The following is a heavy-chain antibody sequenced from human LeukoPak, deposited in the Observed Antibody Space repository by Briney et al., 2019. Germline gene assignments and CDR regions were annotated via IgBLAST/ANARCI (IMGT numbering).Heavy chain of an antibody. D-gene: IGHD3-3*01. Sequence: SETLSLTCTASGGSINNYYWSWVRQPPGKGLEWIGYIYYSGSSNYSPSLKSRVTISVDPSKIQFSLKLASVNAADTAVYYCARVGYFDFSGVDAWGQETLVTVSS. CDR1: GGSINNYY. J-gene: IGHJ5*02. V-gene: IGHV4-59*01. CDR3: ARVGYFDFSGVDA. CDR2: IYYSGSS.